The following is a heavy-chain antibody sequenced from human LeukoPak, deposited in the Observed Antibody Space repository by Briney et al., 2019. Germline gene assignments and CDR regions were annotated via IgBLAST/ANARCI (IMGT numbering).Heavy chain of an antibody. J-gene: IGHJ4*02. CDR2: INHSGST. V-gene: IGHV4-34*01. CDR1: GGSFSGYY. Sequence: SETLSLTCAVYGGSFSGYYWSWIRQPPGKGLEWIGEINHSGSTNYNPSLKSRVTISVDTPKNQFSLKLSSVTAADTAVYYCARGVGDYVWGSYRSTSNFDYWGQGTLVTVSS. D-gene: IGHD3-16*02. CDR3: ARGVGDYVWGSYRSTSNFDY.